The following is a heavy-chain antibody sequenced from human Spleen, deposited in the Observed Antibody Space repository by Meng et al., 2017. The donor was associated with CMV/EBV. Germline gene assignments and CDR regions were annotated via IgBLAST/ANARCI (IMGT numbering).Heavy chain of an antibody. Sequence: GESLKISCAASGFTFNTYWMTWVRQAPGKGLEWVATLNQDGSQKYYVDSVEGRFTVSKDNAKNSLSLQMSSLRVEDTAVYYCGTTHGDYDYGMDVWGQGTTVTVSS. V-gene: IGHV3-7*01. CDR3: GTTHGDYDYGMDV. J-gene: IGHJ6*02. CDR2: LNQDGSQK. D-gene: IGHD1-14*01. CDR1: GFTFNTYW.